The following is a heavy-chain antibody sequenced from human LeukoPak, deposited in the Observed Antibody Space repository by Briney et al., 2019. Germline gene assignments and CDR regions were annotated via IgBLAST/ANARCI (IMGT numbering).Heavy chain of an antibody. CDR1: GYTLTELS. CDR2: FDLEDGET. Sequence: GASVKVSCKVSGYTLTELSMHWVRQAPGKGLEWMGGFDLEDGETIYAQKFQGRVTMTTDTSTSTAYMELRSLRSDDTAVYYCARDIYSGYDGGDFDYWGQGTLVTVSS. J-gene: IGHJ4*02. CDR3: ARDIYSGYDGGDFDY. V-gene: IGHV1-24*01. D-gene: IGHD5-12*01.